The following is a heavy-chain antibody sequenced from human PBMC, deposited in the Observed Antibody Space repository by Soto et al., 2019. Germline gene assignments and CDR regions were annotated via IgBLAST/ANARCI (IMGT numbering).Heavy chain of an antibody. Sequence: QVQLVQSGAEVMKPGASVKVSCKASGYTFTSYGISWVRQAPGQGLEWMGWISAYNGNTNYAQKHEGRVTLTTDTSTSTAYMELSSVRSDDTAVYYCARDEELEPPDYGGQGTQVTVAS. CDR1: GYTFTSYG. CDR3: ARDEELEPPDY. D-gene: IGHD1-1*01. CDR2: ISAYNGNT. J-gene: IGHJ4*02. V-gene: IGHV1-18*01.